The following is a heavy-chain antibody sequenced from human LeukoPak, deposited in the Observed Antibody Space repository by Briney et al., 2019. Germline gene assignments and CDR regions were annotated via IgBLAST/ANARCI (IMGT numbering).Heavy chain of an antibody. J-gene: IGHJ2*01. D-gene: IGHD4-23*01. CDR1: GFTFSSYG. CDR2: IWYDGSNK. V-gene: IGHV3-33*01. CDR3: ATDGDNRDRYFDL. Sequence: GGSLRLSCAASGFTFSSYGMHWVRQAPGKGLEWVAVIWYDGSNKYYADSVKGRFTISRDNSKNTLYLRMNSLRAEDTAVYYCATDGDNRDRYFDLWGRGTLVTVSS.